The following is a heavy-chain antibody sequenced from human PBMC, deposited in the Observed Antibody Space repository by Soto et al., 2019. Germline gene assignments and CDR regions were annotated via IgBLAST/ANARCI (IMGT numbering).Heavy chain of an antibody. CDR2: IIPDGSGS. J-gene: IGHJ4*02. CDR3: AKGGRQWLVTSDFNY. D-gene: IGHD6-19*01. V-gene: IGHV3-74*01. CDR1: GFIFNNYW. Sequence: GGSLRLSCAASGFIFNNYWMHWVRQAPGKGLVWVARIIPDGSGSTYADSVKGRFTISRDNTKNTVSLEMTSLRAEDTAVYYCAKGGRQWLVTSDFNYWGQGAQVTVSS.